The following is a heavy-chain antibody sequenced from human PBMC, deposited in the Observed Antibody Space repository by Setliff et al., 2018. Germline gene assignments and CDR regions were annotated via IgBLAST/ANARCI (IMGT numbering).Heavy chain of an antibody. Sequence: ASVKVSCKASGYTFTSYALHWLRQAPGQRLEWMAYINGGNGNTHYSQKFQGRVTITADESTSTAYMELSSLRSEDTAVYYCARDSFFGDDYYDSSGSSHAFDIWGQGTMVTVSS. CDR2: INGGNGNT. V-gene: IGHV1-3*01. J-gene: IGHJ3*02. CDR1: GYTFTSYA. D-gene: IGHD3-22*01. CDR3: ARDSFFGDDYYDSSGSSHAFDI.